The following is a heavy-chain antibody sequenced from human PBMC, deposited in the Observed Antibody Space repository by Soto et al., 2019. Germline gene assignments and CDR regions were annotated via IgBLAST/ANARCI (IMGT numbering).Heavy chain of an antibody. V-gene: IGHV4-61*01. CDR1: GASVSSGSYY. Sequence: QVQLQESGPGLVKPSETLSLTCAVSGASVSSGSYYWSWIRQPPGKRLEWIGYIYYSGSTNYNPSLPSRAAISVDMSKNQFSLKLTSVTAADTAVYYCARQPESHNDSGSYLIDYWGQGTLVTVSS. CDR3: ARQPESHNDSGSYLIDY. CDR2: IYYSGST. D-gene: IGHD3-10*01. J-gene: IGHJ4*02.